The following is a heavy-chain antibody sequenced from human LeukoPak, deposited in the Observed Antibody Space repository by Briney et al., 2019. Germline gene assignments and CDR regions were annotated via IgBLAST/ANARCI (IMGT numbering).Heavy chain of an antibody. V-gene: IGHV3-11*01. CDR3: ARERAAAGTQDAFDI. J-gene: IGHJ3*02. CDR2: ISSSGSTI. CDR1: GFTFSDYC. D-gene: IGHD6-13*01. Sequence: PGGSLRLSCAASGFTFSDYCMSWIRQAPGKGLEWVSYISSSGSTIYYADSVKGRFTISRDNAKNSLYLQMNSLRAEDTAVYYCARERAAAGTQDAFDIWGQGTMVTVSS.